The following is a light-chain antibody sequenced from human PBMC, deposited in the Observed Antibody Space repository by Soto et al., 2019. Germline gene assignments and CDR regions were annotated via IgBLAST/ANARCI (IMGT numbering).Light chain of an antibody. Sequence: DTVLTQSPGTLSLTSGERATLSCRASQSISGTYVAWYQQKPGQAPRLLIYSASTRATGIPDRFSGSGSGTDFTLTISRLDPEDFAVYYCQHYGTSPSTFGRGTKVEIK. J-gene: IGKJ1*01. V-gene: IGKV3-20*01. CDR3: QHYGTSPST. CDR1: QSISGTY. CDR2: SAS.